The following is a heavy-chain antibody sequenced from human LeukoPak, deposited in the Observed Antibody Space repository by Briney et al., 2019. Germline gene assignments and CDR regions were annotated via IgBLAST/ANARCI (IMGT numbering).Heavy chain of an antibody. CDR2: ISGSGGST. CDR1: GFTFSSYA. J-gene: IGHJ4*02. V-gene: IGHV3-23*01. CDR3: AKDTRPYSSGWPTHFDY. D-gene: IGHD6-19*01. Sequence: GGSLRLSCAASGFTFSSYAMSWVRQAPGKGLEWVSAISGSGGSTYYADSVKGRFTISRDNSKNTLYLQMNSLRAEDTAVYYCAKDTRPYSSGWPTHFDYWGQGTLSPSPQ.